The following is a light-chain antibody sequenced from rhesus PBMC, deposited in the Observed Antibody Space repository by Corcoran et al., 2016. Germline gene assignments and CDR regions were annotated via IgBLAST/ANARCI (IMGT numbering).Light chain of an antibody. V-gene: IGKV1-21*01. CDR1: QGISTW. CDR2: KTS. CDR3: QQYSDTPFT. Sequence: DIQMTQSPSSLSASVGDTVTITCQASQGISTWLAWFQQKPGTAPKLLIYKTSNLQSGVPSRFSGSGSGTDFTLTISSLQPEDFATYYCQQYSDTPFTFGPGTKLDIK. J-gene: IGKJ3*01.